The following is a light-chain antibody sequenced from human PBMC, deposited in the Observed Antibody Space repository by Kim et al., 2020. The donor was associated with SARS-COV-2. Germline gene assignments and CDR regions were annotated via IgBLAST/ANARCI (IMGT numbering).Light chain of an antibody. CDR1: QNVNSL. J-gene: IGKJ1*01. CDR2: GAS. V-gene: IGKV3-15*01. CDR3: QQYNDWPRT. Sequence: EVLMTQSPATLSVSPGEGATLSCRASQNVNSLLAWYQQKPGQTPRLLIYGASTRATGIPARFTGSRSGTEFTLTIRSLQSEDFAVYYCQQYNDWPRTFGQGTKVEIK.